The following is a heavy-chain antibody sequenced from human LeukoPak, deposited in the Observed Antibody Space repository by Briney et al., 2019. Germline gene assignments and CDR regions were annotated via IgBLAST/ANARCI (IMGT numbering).Heavy chain of an antibody. CDR2: IYPGDSGT. V-gene: IGHV5-51*01. Sequence: GESLKISCKGSGYSFTSYWIGWVRQMPGKGLEWMGIIYPGDSGTRYSPSFQGQVTISADKSISTAYLQWSSLKASDTAMYYCARHPVDTALAGYNWFDPWGQGTLVTVSS. CDR1: GYSFTSYW. J-gene: IGHJ5*02. CDR3: ARHPVDTALAGYNWFDP. D-gene: IGHD5-18*01.